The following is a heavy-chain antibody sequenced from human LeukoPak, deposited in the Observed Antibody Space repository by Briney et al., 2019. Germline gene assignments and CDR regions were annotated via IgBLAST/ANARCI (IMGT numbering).Heavy chain of an antibody. CDR2: IYYSGST. D-gene: IGHD4-17*01. CDR3: ARAFYGDYVWYFDL. J-gene: IGHJ2*01. CDR1: GGSISSYY. V-gene: IGHV4-59*01. Sequence: PSETLSLTCTVSGGSISSYYWSWIRQPPGKGLEWIGYIYYSGSTNYNPSLKNRVTISVDTSKNQFSLKLSSVTAADTAVYYCARAFYGDYVWYFDLWGRGTLVTVSS.